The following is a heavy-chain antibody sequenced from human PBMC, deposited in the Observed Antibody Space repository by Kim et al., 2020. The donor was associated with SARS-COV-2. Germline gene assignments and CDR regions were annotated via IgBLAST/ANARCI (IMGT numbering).Heavy chain of an antibody. D-gene: IGHD3-10*01. CDR1: GYTFTGYY. V-gene: IGHV1-2*06. CDR2: INPNSGGT. CDR3: ASSAMVRGVITPP. Sequence: ASVKVSCKASGYTFTGYYMHWVRQAPGQGLEWMGRINPNSGGTNYAQKFQGRVTMTRDTSISTAYMELSRLRSDDTAVYYCASSAMVRGVITPPWGQGTLVTVSS. J-gene: IGHJ5*02.